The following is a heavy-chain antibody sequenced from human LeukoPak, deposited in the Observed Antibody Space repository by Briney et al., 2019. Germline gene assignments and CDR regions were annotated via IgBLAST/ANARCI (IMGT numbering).Heavy chain of an antibody. CDR1: GYSFTSYW. CDR2: IYPGDSDT. D-gene: IGHD2-15*01. J-gene: IGHJ4*02. Sequence: GGSLKISCKGSGYSFTSYWIGWVRQMPGKGLEWMGIIYPGDSDTRYSPSFQGQVTISADKSTSTAYLQWSSLKASDTAMYYCARPYCSGGSCYPHEYYFDYWGQGTLVTVSS. V-gene: IGHV5-51*01. CDR3: ARPYCSGGSCYPHEYYFDY.